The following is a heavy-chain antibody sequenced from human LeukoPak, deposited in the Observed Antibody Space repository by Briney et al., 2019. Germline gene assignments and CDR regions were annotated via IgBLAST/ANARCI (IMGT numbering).Heavy chain of an antibody. D-gene: IGHD2-2*01. CDR3: ARDWVVPAAMGALRVSWFDP. V-gene: IGHV1-2*02. Sequence: ASVKVSCKASGYTFTGYYMHWVRQAPGQGLEWMGWINPNSGGTNYAQKFQGRVTMTRDTSISTAYMELSRLRSDDTAVYYCARDWVVPAAMGALRVSWFDPWGQGTLVTVSS. CDR2: INPNSGGT. J-gene: IGHJ5*02. CDR1: GYTFTGYY.